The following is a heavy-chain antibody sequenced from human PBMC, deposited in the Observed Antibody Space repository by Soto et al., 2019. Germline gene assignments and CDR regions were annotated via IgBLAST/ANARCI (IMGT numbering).Heavy chain of an antibody. J-gene: IGHJ6*02. V-gene: IGHV4-4*02. CDR3: ARDDHIVVVPTSLGAMDV. CDR1: GGSISSNKW. CDR2: ICHSGST. D-gene: IGHD2-2*01. Sequence: QVQLQESGPGLVKPSETLSLTCAVYGGSISSNKWWSWVRQPPGKGLEWIGEICHSGSTNYNPSLKSRVTISLDKSKNQFSLKLTSVTAADSAVYYCARDDHIVVVPTSLGAMDVWGQGTTVTVSS.